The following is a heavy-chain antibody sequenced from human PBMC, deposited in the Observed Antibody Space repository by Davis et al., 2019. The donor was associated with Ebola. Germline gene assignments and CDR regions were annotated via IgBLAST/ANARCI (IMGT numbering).Heavy chain of an antibody. CDR1: GYTFTSYG. V-gene: IGHV1-18*01. J-gene: IGHJ6*02. Sequence: ASVKVSCKASGYTFTSYGISWVRQAPGQGLEWMGRIIPILGIANYAQKLQGRVTMTTDTSTSTAYMELRSLRSDDTAVYYCARTYGDYADYYGMDVWGQGTTVTVSS. CDR2: IIPILGIA. CDR3: ARTYGDYADYYGMDV. D-gene: IGHD4-17*01.